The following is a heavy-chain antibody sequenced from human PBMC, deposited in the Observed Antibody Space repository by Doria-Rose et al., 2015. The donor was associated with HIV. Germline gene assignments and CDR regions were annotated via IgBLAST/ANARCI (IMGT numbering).Heavy chain of an antibody. V-gene: IGHV3-21*01. CDR3: ATGVTLYY. CDR2: SSSPSAYI. Sequence: VQLVQSGGGLVRPGGSLRLSCATSGFTFSSHRINWVRQAPGKVLEWFSSSSSPSAYINYADSVRGRFTISRDNASNSLYLQMDSLRAEDTAIYYCATGVTLYYWGQGTLVTVSS. CDR1: GFTFSSHR. D-gene: IGHD3-10*01. J-gene: IGHJ4*02.